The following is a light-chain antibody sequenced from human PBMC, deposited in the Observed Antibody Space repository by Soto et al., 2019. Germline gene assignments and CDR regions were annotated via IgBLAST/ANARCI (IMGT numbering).Light chain of an antibody. V-gene: IGKV3D-15*01. Sequence: EVVMTQSPATLSVSPGDRATLSCRASHSVDRNLAWYQQKPGQPPRLLIFGASTGATGIPARFSGSGSGTDFTLTISSLQSEDCGVYLWQQYNYWPLTFGGGTTLEIK. CDR3: QQYNYWPLT. J-gene: IGKJ4*01. CDR2: GAS. CDR1: HSVDRN.